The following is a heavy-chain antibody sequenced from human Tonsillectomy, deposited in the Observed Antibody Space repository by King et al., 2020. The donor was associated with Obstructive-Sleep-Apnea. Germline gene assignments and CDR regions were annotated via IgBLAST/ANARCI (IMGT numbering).Heavy chain of an antibody. V-gene: IGHV3-30*04. J-gene: IGHJ4*02. CDR1: GFTFSTYA. D-gene: IGHD2-15*01. Sequence: VQLVESGGGVVQPGRSLRLSCAASGFTFSTYAMHWVRQAPGKGLEWVTVISYDGSTKYYADSVNGRFSISRDNSKNTVYLQMNSLRGEDTAVYYCAREHEGGVPATPDFDYWGQGTLVTVSA. CDR3: AREHEGGVPATPDFDY. CDR2: ISYDGSTK.